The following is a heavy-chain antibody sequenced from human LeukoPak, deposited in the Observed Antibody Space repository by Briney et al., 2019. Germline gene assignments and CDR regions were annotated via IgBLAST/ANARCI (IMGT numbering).Heavy chain of an antibody. CDR2: IRSKAYGGTT. CDR3: TRDPRAVLWFGELSVWFDP. CDR1: GFTFGDYA. D-gene: IGHD3-10*01. Sequence: GGSLRLSCTASGFTFGDYAMSWVRQAPGKGLEWVGFIRSKAYGGTTEYAASVKGRFTISRDDSKSIAYLQMNSLKTEDTAVYYCTRDPRAVLWFGELSVWFDPWGQGTLVTVSS. J-gene: IGHJ5*02. V-gene: IGHV3-49*04.